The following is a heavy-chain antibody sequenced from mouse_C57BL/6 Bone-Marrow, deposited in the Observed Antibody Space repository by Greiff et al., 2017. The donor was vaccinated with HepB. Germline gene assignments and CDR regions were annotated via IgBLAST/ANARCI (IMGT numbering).Heavy chain of an antibody. CDR3: ARQWNWYGFAY. CDR2: INSDGGST. Sequence: EVKLVESGGGLVQPGESLKLSCESNEYEFPYYDMSWVRKTPEKRLELVAAINSDGGSTYYPDTMERRFIISRDNTKKTLYLHMSSLRSEDTALYYCARQWNWYGFAYWGQGTLVTVSA. V-gene: IGHV5-2*01. CDR1: EYEFPYYD. D-gene: IGHD1-1*01. J-gene: IGHJ3*01.